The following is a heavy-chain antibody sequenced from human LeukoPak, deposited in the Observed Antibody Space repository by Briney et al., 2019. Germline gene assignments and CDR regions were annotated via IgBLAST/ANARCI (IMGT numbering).Heavy chain of an antibody. V-gene: IGHV3-9*01. CDR3: AKDRTLGGYSGYDPHYFDY. J-gene: IGHJ4*02. CDR1: GFTFDDYA. Sequence: GGSLRLSCAASGFTFDDYAMHWVRQAPGKGLEWVSGISWSSGSIGYADSVKGRFTISRDNAKNSLYLQMNSLRAEDTALYYCAKDRTLGGYSGYDPHYFDYWGQGTLVTVSS. D-gene: IGHD5-12*01. CDR2: ISWSSGSI.